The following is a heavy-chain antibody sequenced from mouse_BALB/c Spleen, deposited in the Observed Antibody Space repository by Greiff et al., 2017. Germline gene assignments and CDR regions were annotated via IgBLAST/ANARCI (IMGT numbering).Heavy chain of an antibody. Sequence: EVQLQQSGTVLARPGASVKMSCKASGYSFTSYWMHWVKQRPGQGLEWIGAIYPGNSDTSYNQKFKGKAKLTAVTSASTAYMELSSLTNEDSAVYYCTRERYDVWYFDVWGAGTTVTVSA. CDR1: GYSFTSYW. J-gene: IGHJ1*01. CDR3: TRERYDVWYFDV. CDR2: IYPGNSDT. D-gene: IGHD2-12*01. V-gene: IGHV1-5*01.